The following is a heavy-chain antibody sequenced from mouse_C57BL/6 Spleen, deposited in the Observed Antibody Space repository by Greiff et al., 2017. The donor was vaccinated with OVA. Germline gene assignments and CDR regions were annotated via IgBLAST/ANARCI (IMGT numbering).Heavy chain of an antibody. D-gene: IGHD2-5*01. CDR2: IDPETGGT. V-gene: IGHV1-15*01. J-gene: IGHJ3*01. CDR3: TRSGSNYVGFAY. CDR1: GYTFTDYE. Sequence: VQLQQSGAELVRPGASVTLSCKASGYTFTDYEMHWVKQTPVHGLEWIGAIDPETGGTAYNQKFKGKAILTADKSSSTAYMELRSLTSEDSAVYYCTRSGSNYVGFAYWGQGTLVTVSA.